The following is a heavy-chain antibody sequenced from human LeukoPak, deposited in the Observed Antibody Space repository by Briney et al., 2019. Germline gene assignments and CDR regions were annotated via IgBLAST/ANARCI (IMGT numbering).Heavy chain of an antibody. V-gene: IGHV5-51*01. D-gene: IGHD2-15*01. Sequence: GESLKISCQASGYSFTTHWIGWVRQMPGRGLEWLGIIYPGDSETKYSPSFQGQVTMSVDRSTNTTYLQWISLKASDTAMYYCARRLDGGRSLVYFDHWGRGTQVTVSS. CDR1: GYSFTTHW. CDR3: ARRLDGGRSLVYFDH. J-gene: IGHJ4*02. CDR2: IYPGDSET.